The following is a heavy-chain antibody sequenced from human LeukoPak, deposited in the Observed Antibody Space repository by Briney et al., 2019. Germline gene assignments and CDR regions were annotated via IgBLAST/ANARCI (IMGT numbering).Heavy chain of an antibody. Sequence: PGETLSLTCAVYGGSFIAYYWSWVRQPPGKGLEWVGEIYRSGSTDYNASVKSRVTISVDTSKNQFSLKLNSVTAADTAVYYCPIWVKVTGGFSTDYWGQGTLVTVSS. D-gene: IGHD2-8*02. J-gene: IGHJ4*02. CDR2: IYRSGST. CDR3: PIWVKVTGGFSTDY. V-gene: IGHV4-34*03. CDR1: GGSFIAYY.